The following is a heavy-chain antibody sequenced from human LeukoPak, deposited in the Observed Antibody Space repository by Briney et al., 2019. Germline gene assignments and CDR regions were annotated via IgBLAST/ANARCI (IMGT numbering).Heavy chain of an antibody. CDR1: GGFISKYY. Sequence: SETLSLTCTVSGGFISKYYWSWIRQPAGKGLEWIGRIYISTSGSTNYNPSLRSRVTISVDKSKNQLSLKLSCVTGAGAAVYYCARKKDYGASYYIDVWGRGTTVTVSS. D-gene: IGHD4-17*01. V-gene: IGHV4-4*07. CDR3: ARKKDYGASYYIDV. CDR2: IYISTSGST. J-gene: IGHJ6*03.